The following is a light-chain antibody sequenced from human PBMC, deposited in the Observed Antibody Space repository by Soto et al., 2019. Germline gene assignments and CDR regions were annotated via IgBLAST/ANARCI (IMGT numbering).Light chain of an antibody. V-gene: IGLV3-1*01. Sequence: SYELTQPPSVSVSPGQTASITCSGDKLGDKYACWYQQKPGQSPVLVIYQDSKRPSGIPERLSGSNSGNTATLTISGTQAMDAADYYCQAWDSSTYVGFGGGTKRTVL. CDR2: QDS. CDR3: QAWDSSTYVG. J-gene: IGLJ2*01. CDR1: KLGDKY.